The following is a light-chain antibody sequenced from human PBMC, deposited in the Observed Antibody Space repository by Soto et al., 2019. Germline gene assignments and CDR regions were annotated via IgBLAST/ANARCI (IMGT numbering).Light chain of an antibody. Sequence: DVVMTQSPLSLAVTLGQPASISCRSSQSLLYSDGNTHLNWFHQRPGQSPRRLIYKVSNRDSGVPHRFSGSGSGTDFTLKISRVEAEYVGVYYCMRGTHWPPYTFGQGTKLEIK. V-gene: IGKV2-30*01. CDR3: MRGTHWPPYT. CDR1: QSLLYSDGNTH. J-gene: IGKJ2*01. CDR2: KVS.